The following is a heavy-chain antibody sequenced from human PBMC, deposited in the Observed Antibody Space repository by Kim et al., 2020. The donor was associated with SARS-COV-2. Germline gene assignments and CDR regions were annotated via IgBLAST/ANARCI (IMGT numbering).Heavy chain of an antibody. CDR3: ARGGADCSSTSCHYYYYGMDV. CDR2: IYYSGST. J-gene: IGHJ6*02. D-gene: IGHD2-2*01. V-gene: IGHV4-59*01. CDR1: GGSISSYY. Sequence: SETLSLTCTVSGGSISSYYWSWIRQPPGKGLEWIGYIYYSGSTNYNPSLKSRVTISVDTSKNQFSLKLSSVTAADTAVYYCARGGADCSSTSCHYYYYGMDVWGQGTTVTVSS.